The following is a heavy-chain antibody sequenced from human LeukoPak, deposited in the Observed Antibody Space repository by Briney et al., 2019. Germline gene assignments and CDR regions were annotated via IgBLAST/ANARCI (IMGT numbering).Heavy chain of an antibody. D-gene: IGHD6-13*01. CDR3: ARSREAAAGAFDI. Sequence: GASVKVSCKASGYTFTSYDINWVRQATGQGLEWMGWMNPNSGNTGYAQKFQGRVTITRNTSISTAYMELSSLRSEDTAVYYCARSREAAAGAFDIWGQGTMVTVSS. J-gene: IGHJ3*02. CDR2: MNPNSGNT. V-gene: IGHV1-8*03. CDR1: GYTFTSYD.